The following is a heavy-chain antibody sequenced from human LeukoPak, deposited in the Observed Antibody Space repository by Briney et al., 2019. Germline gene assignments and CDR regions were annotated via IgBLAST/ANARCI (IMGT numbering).Heavy chain of an antibody. Sequence: SQTLSLTCAISGDSVSSNSITWNWIRQSPSRGLEWLGRTYYRSTWYNDYAVSVRGRITVNPDTSKNQFSLHLNSVTPEDTAVYYCARRLTKYDCFDPWGQGILVTVSS. CDR1: GDSVSSNSIT. J-gene: IGHJ5*02. CDR3: ARRLTKYDCFDP. V-gene: IGHV6-1*01. D-gene: IGHD4-11*01. CDR2: TYYRSTWYN.